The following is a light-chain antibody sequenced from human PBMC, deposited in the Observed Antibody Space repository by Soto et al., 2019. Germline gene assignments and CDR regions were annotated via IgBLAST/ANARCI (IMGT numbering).Light chain of an antibody. CDR1: RRISRN. V-gene: IGKV3-15*01. CDR2: GAS. CDR3: HQYHNWPPWT. Sequence: EVVVTQSPATLSVSPGERATLSCRASRRISRNLAWYQQKPGQAPRLLIYGASTRATGIPARFSVSGSETEFTLTISTLQSEDFAVYYCHQYHNWPPWTFGQGTKVEIK. J-gene: IGKJ1*01.